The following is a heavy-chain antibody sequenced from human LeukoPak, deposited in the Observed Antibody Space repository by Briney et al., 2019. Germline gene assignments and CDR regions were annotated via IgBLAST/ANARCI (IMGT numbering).Heavy chain of an antibody. CDR3: ARDLDFYATDY. CDR1: GFSLSRYW. J-gene: IGHJ4*02. Sequence: GGSLRLSCAASGFSLSRYWMSWVRQAPGKGLEWVANIGKDGTGNHYVDSEKGRFTISRDNAKNSVYLEMNSLRADDTAIYYCARDLDFYATDYWGQGTLVTVSS. CDR2: IGKDGTGN. V-gene: IGHV3-7*01. D-gene: IGHD2/OR15-2a*01.